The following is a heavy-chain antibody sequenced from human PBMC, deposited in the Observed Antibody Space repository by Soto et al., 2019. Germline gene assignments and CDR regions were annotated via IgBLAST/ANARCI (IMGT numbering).Heavy chain of an antibody. CDR1: GGSISSYY. J-gene: IGHJ4*02. V-gene: IGHV4-59*01. Sequence: SETLSLTCTVSGGSISSYYWSWIRQPPGKGLEWIGYIYYSGSTNYNPSLKSRVTISVDTSKNQFSLKLSSVTAADTAVYYCARVHGSSSGYYFDYWGQGTLVTVSS. CDR3: ARVHGSSSGYYFDY. D-gene: IGHD6-6*01. CDR2: IYYSGST.